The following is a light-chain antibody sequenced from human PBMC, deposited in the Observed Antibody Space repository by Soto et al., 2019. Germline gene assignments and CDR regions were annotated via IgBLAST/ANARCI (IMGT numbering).Light chain of an antibody. CDR2: EVS. V-gene: IGLV2-8*01. Sequence: QSALTQPASVSGSPGQSITISCTGTSGDVGTYDLVSWYQHHPGAAPKLMVYEVSKRPSGVPDRFSGSKSGNTASLTVSGLQAEDEADYYCSSYAGSNNSVFGTGTKVTVL. CDR1: SGDVGTYDL. CDR3: SSYAGSNNSV. J-gene: IGLJ1*01.